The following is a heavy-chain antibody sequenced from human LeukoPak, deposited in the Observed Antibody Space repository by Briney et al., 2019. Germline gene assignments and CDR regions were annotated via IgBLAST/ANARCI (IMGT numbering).Heavy chain of an antibody. CDR1: GYSFTSYG. Sequence: ASVKVSCKAFGYSFTSYGISWVRQAPGQGLEWMGWISAYNGNTDYAQKLQGRVTMTTDTSTSTAYMELRSLRSDDTAVYYCARVTQTDYDFDYWGQGTLVTVSS. V-gene: IGHV1-18*01. CDR2: ISAYNGNT. D-gene: IGHD4-17*01. J-gene: IGHJ4*02. CDR3: ARVTQTDYDFDY.